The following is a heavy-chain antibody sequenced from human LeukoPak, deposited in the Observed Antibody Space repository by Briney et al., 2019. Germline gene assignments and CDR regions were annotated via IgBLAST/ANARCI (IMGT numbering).Heavy chain of an antibody. V-gene: IGHV4-38-2*01. J-gene: IGHJ4*02. D-gene: IGHD5-12*01. Sequence: SETLSLTCAVSGYSLSSGYYWGWIRPPPGKGLEWIGSIYYSGSTYYNPSLKSRVTISVDTSKNQFSLKLSSVTAADTAVYYCARVATTTNPPQRPFDYWGQGTLVTVSS. CDR2: IYYSGST. CDR3: ARVATTTNPPQRPFDY. CDR1: GYSLSSGYY.